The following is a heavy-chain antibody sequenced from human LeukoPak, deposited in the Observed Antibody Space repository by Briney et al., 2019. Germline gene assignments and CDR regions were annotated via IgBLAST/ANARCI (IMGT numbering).Heavy chain of an antibody. CDR1: GFTVSTFG. CDR3: AKDLYGSGWYNYFDP. V-gene: IGHV3-30*18. J-gene: IGHJ5*02. Sequence: PGGSLRLSCAASGFTVSTFGMHWVRQAPGKGLEWVTMISHDGSEKYYVDSVKGRFTISRDNCKNTLYLQMNSLRTEDTAMYYCAKDLYGSGWYNYFDPWGQGTLVTVSS. D-gene: IGHD6-19*01. CDR2: ISHDGSEK.